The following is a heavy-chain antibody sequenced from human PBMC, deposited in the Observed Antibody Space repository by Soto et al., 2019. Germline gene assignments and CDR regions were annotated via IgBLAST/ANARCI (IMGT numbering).Heavy chain of an antibody. V-gene: IGHV4-39*07. Sequence: SETLSLTCRVSGDSISDTIYYWGWVRQSPGKGLEWIGSIHYSGTAQFHPSLKTRVTISVDTSKNQFSLKLSSVTAADTAVYYCARGSVAAKGNWFDPWGQGTLVTVSS. CDR2: IHYSGTA. CDR1: GDSISDTIYY. J-gene: IGHJ5*02. D-gene: IGHD2-15*01. CDR3: ARGSVAAKGNWFDP.